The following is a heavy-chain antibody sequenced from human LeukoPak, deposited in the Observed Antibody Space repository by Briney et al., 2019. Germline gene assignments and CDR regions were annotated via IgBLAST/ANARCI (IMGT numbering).Heavy chain of an antibody. J-gene: IGHJ4*02. CDR3: AKANGAFWGRPYYFDY. Sequence: GRSLRLSCAASGFTFDDYAMHWVRQAPGKGLEWVSGISWNSGSIGHTDSVKGRFTISRDNAKNSLYLQMNSLRAEDTAFYYCAKANGAFWGRPYYFDYWGQGTLVTVSS. D-gene: IGHD7-27*01. CDR2: ISWNSGSI. V-gene: IGHV3-9*01. CDR1: GFTFDDYA.